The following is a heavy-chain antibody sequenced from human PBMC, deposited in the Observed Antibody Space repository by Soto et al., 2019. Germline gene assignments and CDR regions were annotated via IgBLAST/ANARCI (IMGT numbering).Heavy chain of an antibody. J-gene: IGHJ5*02. CDR3: ARAGRRSGYYIPRFLCWFDP. D-gene: IGHD3-3*01. Sequence: PSETLSLTCAVYGGSFSGYYWSWIRQPPGKGLEWIGEINHSGSTNYNPSLKSRVTISVDTSKNQFSLKLSSVTAADTAVYYCARAGRRSGYYIPRFLCWFDPWGQGTLVTVSS. V-gene: IGHV4-34*01. CDR2: INHSGST. CDR1: GGSFSGYY.